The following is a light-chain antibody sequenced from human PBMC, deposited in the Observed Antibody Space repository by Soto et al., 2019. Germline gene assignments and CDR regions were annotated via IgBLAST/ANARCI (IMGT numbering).Light chain of an antibody. CDR2: AAS. J-gene: IGKJ2*01. CDR1: QGISSY. CDR3: QHYYSYPA. V-gene: IGKV1-8*01. Sequence: AIRMTQSPSSLSASTGDRVTITCRASQGISSYLAWYQQKPGKAPKLLIYAASTLQSGVPSRFSGSGSRTDFTLTISCLQSEDFATYYCQHYYSYPAFGQGTKLEIK.